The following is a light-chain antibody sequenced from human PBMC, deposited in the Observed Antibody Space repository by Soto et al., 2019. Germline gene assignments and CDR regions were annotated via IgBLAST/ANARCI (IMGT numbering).Light chain of an antibody. Sequence: EIVMTQSPATVSVFPGEGATLSCRASQSLNNNLAWYQQKPGQAPRLLIYAVSTRATGVPARFSGSGSGKACTLAISSLQSEDFAVYYCQQHNGWPLTFGPGTRFEI. CDR1: QSLNNN. CDR2: AVS. CDR3: QQHNGWPLT. J-gene: IGKJ4*01. V-gene: IGKV3-15*01.